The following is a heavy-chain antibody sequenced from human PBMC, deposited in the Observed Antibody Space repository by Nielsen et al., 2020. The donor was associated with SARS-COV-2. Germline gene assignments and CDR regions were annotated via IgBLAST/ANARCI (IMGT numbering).Heavy chain of an antibody. CDR2: IYYSGST. CDR1: GGSISSSSYY. CDR3: ARHRLVLLWFGELRVWFDP. V-gene: IGHV4-39*01. D-gene: IGHD3-10*01. Sequence: SETLSLTCTVSGGSISSSSYYWGWIRQPPGKGLELIGSIYYSGSTYYNPSLKSRVTISVDTSKNQFSLKLSSVTAADTAVYYCARHRLVLLWFGELRVWFDPWGQGTLVTVSS. J-gene: IGHJ5*02.